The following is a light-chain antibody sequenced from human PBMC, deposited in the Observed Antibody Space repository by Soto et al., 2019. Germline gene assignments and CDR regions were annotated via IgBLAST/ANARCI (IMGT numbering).Light chain of an antibody. V-gene: IGKV1-17*01. CDR2: TAS. Sequence: DIQMTQSPSSLSASVGDRVTITCRASQDIRSDLGWYQQKPGKAPKRLIYTASRLQSGVPLRFSGSGSGTEFTLTISSLQPDDFATYYCLHHNSYPYTFGQGTKLEI. J-gene: IGKJ2*01. CDR3: LHHNSYPYT. CDR1: QDIRSD.